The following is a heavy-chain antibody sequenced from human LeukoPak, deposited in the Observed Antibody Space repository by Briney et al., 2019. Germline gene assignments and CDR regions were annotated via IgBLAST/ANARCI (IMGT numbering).Heavy chain of an antibody. J-gene: IGHJ4*02. Sequence: PSETLSLTCTVSGDSINSLDLWSWVRQPPGKGLEWIGEMYLSGTTHSNPSVKSRVTISIDKSKNQFSLKLSSVTAADTAVYYCARGTTAVSPVADIDYWGQGNLVTVSS. CDR3: ARGTTAVSPVADIDY. V-gene: IGHV4-4*02. D-gene: IGHD6-19*01. CDR1: GDSINSLDL. CDR2: MYLSGTT.